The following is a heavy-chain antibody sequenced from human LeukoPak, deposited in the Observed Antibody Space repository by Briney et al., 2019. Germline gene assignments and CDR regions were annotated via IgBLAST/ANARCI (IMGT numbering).Heavy chain of an antibody. J-gene: IGHJ3*02. CDR3: ALWELRNDAFDI. Sequence: ASVKVSCKASGYTFTSYYMHWVRQAPGQGLEWMGIINPSGGSTSYAQKFQGRVTTTRDTSTSTVYMELSSLRSEDTAVYYCALWELRNDAFDIWGQGTMVTVSS. D-gene: IGHD1-26*01. V-gene: IGHV1-46*03. CDR1: GYTFTSYY. CDR2: INPSGGST.